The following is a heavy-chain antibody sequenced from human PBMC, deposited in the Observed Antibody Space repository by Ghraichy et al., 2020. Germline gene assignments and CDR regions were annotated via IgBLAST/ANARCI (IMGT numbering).Heavy chain of an antibody. CDR3: ARGDSGSLTGYYYGMDV. D-gene: IGHD3-22*01. V-gene: IGHV3-48*02. Sequence: GGSLRLSCAASGFTFSSYSMNWVRQAPGKGLEGVSYISSSSRTIYYADSVKGRFTISRDNAKNSLYLQMNSLRDEDTAVYYCARGDSGSLTGYYYGMDVWGQGTTVTVSS. CDR2: ISSSSRTI. CDR1: GFTFSSYS. J-gene: IGHJ6*02.